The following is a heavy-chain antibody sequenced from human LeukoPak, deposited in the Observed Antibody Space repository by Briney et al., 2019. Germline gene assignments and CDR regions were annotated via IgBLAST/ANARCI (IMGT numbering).Heavy chain of an antibody. CDR2: MNPNSGNT. Sequence: GASVKVSCKASGYTFTSYDINWVRQATGQGLEWMGWMNPNSGNTGYAQKFQGRVTITRNTSINTAYMELSSLRSEDTAVYYCARYVRIRYQYGSGSGNWFDPWGQGTLVTVSS. CDR1: GYTFTSYD. D-gene: IGHD3-10*01. CDR3: ARYVRIRYQYGSGSGNWFDP. J-gene: IGHJ5*02. V-gene: IGHV1-8*03.